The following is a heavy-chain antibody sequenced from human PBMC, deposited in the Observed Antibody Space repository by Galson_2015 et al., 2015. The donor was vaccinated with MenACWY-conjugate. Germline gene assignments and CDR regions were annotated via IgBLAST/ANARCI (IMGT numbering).Heavy chain of an antibody. V-gene: IGHV3-74*01. Sequence: SLRLSCAASGFTFGSYWMHWVRQVPGKGLVWVSRIDRAGSSTTYADSVKGRFIISRDNAKNTLYLQMNSLRAEDTAVYYCARDRKEATISLPSNRVRPWGQGTQVIVSS. J-gene: IGHJ5*02. CDR2: IDRAGSST. D-gene: IGHD5-24*01. CDR3: ARDRKEATISLPSNRVRP. CDR1: GFTFGSYW.